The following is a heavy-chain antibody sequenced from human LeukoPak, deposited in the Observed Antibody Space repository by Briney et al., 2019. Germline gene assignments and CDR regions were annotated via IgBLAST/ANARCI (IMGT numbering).Heavy chain of an antibody. V-gene: IGHV3-66*01. CDR2: IYSGGST. CDR3: ARDAVAYYFDY. J-gene: IGHJ4*02. CDR1: GFTFNTHA. D-gene: IGHD4-23*01. Sequence: PGGSLRLSCTASGFTFNTHAMSWVRQAPGKGLEWVSVIYSGGSTYYADSVKGRFTISRDNSKNTLYLQMNSLRAEDTAVYYCARDAVAYYFDYWGQGTLVTVSS.